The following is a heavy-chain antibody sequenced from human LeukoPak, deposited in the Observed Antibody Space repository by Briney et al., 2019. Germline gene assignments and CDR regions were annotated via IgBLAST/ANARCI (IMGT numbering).Heavy chain of an antibody. Sequence: PSETLSLTCTVSGYSLSSGYYWGWIRQPPGKGLEWIGNIYHLGSTYYNPSLKSRVTMSLDTSKNQFSLKLNSVTAADTAVFYCARASWNAFDIWGQGAMVTASS. V-gene: IGHV4-38-2*02. CDR2: IYHLGST. J-gene: IGHJ3*02. CDR1: GYSLSSGYY. CDR3: ARASWNAFDI.